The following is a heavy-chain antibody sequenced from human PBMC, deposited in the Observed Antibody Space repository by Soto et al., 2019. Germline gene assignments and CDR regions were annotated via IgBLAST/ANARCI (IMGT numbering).Heavy chain of an antibody. V-gene: IGHV1-46*01. CDR3: ARGSTGDSRLKQQLVLEYLDY. Sequence: ASVKVSCKASGYTFINYYHHWVRQAPGQGPEWMGVINPIGGRTTYAQNLQGRVTMNADTSTSTVYMDLNGLTFEDTAVYYCARGSTGDSRLKQQLVLEYLDYWGQGALVTVSS. J-gene: IGHJ4*02. CDR1: GYTFINYY. D-gene: IGHD6-13*01. CDR2: INPIGGRT.